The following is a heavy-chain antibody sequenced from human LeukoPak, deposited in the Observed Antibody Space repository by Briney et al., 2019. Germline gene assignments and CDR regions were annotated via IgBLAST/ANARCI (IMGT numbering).Heavy chain of an antibody. V-gene: IGHV3-9*01. J-gene: IGHJ4*02. CDR3: AKDKSGGWGGVDY. CDR2: ISWNSGSI. CDR1: GFTFDDYA. Sequence: GRSLRLSCAASGFTFDDYAMHWVRQAPGKGLEWVSGISWNSGSIGYADSVKGRFTISRDNAKNSLYLQMNSLRAEDTALYYCAKDKSGGWGGVDYWGQGTLVTVSS. D-gene: IGHD6-19*01.